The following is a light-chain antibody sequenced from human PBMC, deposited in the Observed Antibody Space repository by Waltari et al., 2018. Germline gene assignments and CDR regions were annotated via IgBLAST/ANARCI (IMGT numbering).Light chain of an antibody. V-gene: IGKV3-15*01. CDR3: QQYHDWWT. CDR1: QSGSSH. Sequence: ETAMTQSPATLSVSPGDSATLFCRARQSGSSHLAWYQQKPGQPPRLLIYGASTRAPGVPARVSGSGYGTEFTLTISSLQSEDSAFYYCQQYHDWWTFGLGTKLEIK. CDR2: GAS. J-gene: IGKJ1*01.